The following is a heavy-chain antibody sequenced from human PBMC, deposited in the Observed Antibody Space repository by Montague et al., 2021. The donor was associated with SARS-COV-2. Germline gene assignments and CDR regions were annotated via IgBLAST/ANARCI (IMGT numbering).Heavy chain of an antibody. CDR2: ISTHNGNT. J-gene: IGHJ4*02. CDR3: TRDRWCSPVVNEH. D-gene: IGHD2-8*02. Sequence: SGKVSYKASGYPFNHYGITWVRQAPVRGLEWVAYISTHNGNTNYAQKVQGRVTLTTDTSTRTVYLELRSLRSDDTAVYFGTRDRWCSPVVNEHWGQGTLVTVSS. CDR1: GYPFNHYG. V-gene: IGHV1-18*01.